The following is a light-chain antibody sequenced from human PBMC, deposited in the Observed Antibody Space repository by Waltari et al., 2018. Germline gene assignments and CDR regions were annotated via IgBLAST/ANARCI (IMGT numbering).Light chain of an antibody. CDR2: WAS. J-gene: IGKJ1*01. CDR3: HQYYLSPWT. Sequence: DIVMTRSPDFLAVSLGERATINCKSSQSVLYRSNNKNYLAWYQQKPGQSPKLLIYWASTRHSGVPDRFSGSGSETDFTLTITSLQAEDVAVYYCHQYYLSPWTFGQGTQVELK. CDR1: QSVLYRSNNKNY. V-gene: IGKV4-1*01.